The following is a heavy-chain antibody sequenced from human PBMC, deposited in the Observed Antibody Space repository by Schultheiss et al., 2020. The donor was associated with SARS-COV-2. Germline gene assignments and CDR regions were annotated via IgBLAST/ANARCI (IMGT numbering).Heavy chain of an antibody. J-gene: IGHJ4*02. CDR1: GFTFSSYA. D-gene: IGHD4-11*01. Sequence: GGSLRLSCAASGFTFSSYAMSWVRQAPGKRLECVAVIWYDGSNKYYADSVEGRFTISRDNSKNTLYLQMNSLRAEDTAVYYCAKGWDYSNYVGYWGQGTLITVSS. CDR3: AKGWDYSNYVGY. CDR2: IWYDGSNK. V-gene: IGHV3-33*06.